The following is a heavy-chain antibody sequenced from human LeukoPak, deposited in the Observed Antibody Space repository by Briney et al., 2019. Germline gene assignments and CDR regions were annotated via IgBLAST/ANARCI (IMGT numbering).Heavy chain of an antibody. D-gene: IGHD4-17*01. CDR3: ARVPDYGGYLFDY. CDR2: INPNSGGT. J-gene: IGHJ4*02. CDR1: GYTFTGYY. V-gene: IGHV1-2*02. Sequence: ASVKVSCKASGYTFTGYYMHWVRQAPGQGLEWMGWINPNSGGTNYAQKFQGRVTMTRDTSISTAYMELSRLRSDDTAVYYCARVPDYGGYLFDYWGQGTLVTVSS.